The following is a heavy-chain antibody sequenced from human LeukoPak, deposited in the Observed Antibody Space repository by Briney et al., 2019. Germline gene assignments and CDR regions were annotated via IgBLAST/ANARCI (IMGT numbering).Heavy chain of an antibody. CDR1: GFTFSSYS. Sequence: PGGSLRLSCAASGFTFSSYSMNWVHQAPGKGLEWVSSISSSSSYIYYADSVKGRFTISRDNAKNSLYLQMNSLRAEDTAVYYCARRTMVRGFPFPRHDAFDIWGQGTMVTVSS. D-gene: IGHD3-10*01. V-gene: IGHV3-21*01. CDR2: ISSSSSYI. CDR3: ARRTMVRGFPFPRHDAFDI. J-gene: IGHJ3*02.